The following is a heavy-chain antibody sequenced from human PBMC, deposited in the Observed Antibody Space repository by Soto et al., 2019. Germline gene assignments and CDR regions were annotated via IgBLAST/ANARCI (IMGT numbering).Heavy chain of an antibody. Sequence: QVQLVQSGAEVKKPGSSVKVSCKASGGTFSSYAISWVRQAPGQGLEWMGGVIPIFGTANYAQKFQGRVTITADKSTSTAYMELSSLRSEDTAVYYCAREASGWDYYYYGMDVWGQGTTVTVSS. J-gene: IGHJ6*02. CDR3: AREASGWDYYYYGMDV. CDR2: VIPIFGTA. D-gene: IGHD6-19*01. V-gene: IGHV1-69*06. CDR1: GGTFSSYA.